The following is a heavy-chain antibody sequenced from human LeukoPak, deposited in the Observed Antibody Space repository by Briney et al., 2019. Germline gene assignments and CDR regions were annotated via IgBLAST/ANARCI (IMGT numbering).Heavy chain of an antibody. Sequence: PSETLSLTCTVSSGSVSNGDYYWSWLRQPPGKALEWIGYIYYTGNAYYNPSLGGRVTLSVDTSKNQFSVKLSSVTAADTAVYYCARSQNYYGSGDYWGQGTLVTVSS. CDR3: ARSQNYYGSGDY. J-gene: IGHJ4*02. V-gene: IGHV4-61*08. CDR1: SGSVSNGDYY. D-gene: IGHD3-10*01. CDR2: IYYTGNA.